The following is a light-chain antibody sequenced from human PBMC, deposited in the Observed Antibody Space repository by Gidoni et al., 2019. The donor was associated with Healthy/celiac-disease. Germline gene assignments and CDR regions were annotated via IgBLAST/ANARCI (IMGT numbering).Light chain of an antibody. CDR2: RNN. Sequence: QSVLTQPPSASGTPGQRVTISCSGSSSNIGRTSVYWYQQLPGTAPKLLIYRNNQRPSGGPDRFSGSKSGTSASLAISGLRSEDEADYYCAAWDDSLSGPNYVFGTGTKVTVL. V-gene: IGLV1-47*01. CDR3: AAWDDSLSGPNYV. J-gene: IGLJ1*01. CDR1: SSNIGRTS.